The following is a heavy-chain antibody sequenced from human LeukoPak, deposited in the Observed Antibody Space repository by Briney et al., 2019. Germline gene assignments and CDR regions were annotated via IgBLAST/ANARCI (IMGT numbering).Heavy chain of an antibody. CDR3: AKDLTYYYDSTGYYFDY. D-gene: IGHD3-22*01. J-gene: IGHJ4*02. Sequence: GGSLRLSCTASKFTFSHYGMQWVRQAPGKGLELVSGISGSGGTTYYADSVKGRFTISRDNSKNTLYLQLNSLRAEDTAIYYCAKDLTYYYDSTGYYFDYWGQGTLVTVSS. V-gene: IGHV3-23*01. CDR1: KFTFSHYG. CDR2: ISGSGGTT.